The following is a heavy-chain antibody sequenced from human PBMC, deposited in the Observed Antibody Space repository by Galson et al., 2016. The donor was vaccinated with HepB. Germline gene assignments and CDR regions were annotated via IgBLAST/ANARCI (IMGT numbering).Heavy chain of an antibody. CDR3: AKEVWTTVTTGDSEHYYSTAWTS. CDR2: INNDGGST. V-gene: IGHV3-23*01. D-gene: IGHD4-17*01. J-gene: IGHJ6*02. CDR1: GFSFRIYA. Sequence: SLRLSCAVSGFSFRIYAMTWVRQSPGKGLEWVSGINNDGGSTYYADSVKGRLTISRDNSKNTLFLQMNSLRAEDTAVYYCAKEVWTTVTTGDSEHYYSTAWTSGAKGPRSPSP.